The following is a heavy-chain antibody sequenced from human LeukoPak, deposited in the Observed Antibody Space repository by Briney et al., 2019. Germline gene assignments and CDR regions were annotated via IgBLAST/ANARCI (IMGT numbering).Heavy chain of an antibody. V-gene: IGHV4-30-2*01. D-gene: IGHD6-13*01. CDR2: IYHSGST. CDR3: ARRVPKYSSTTGAFDI. J-gene: IGHJ3*02. CDR1: GGSISSGGYY. Sequence: SQTLSLTCTVSGGSISSGGYYWSWIRQPPGKGLEWIGYIYHSGSTYYNPSLKSRVTISVDTSKNQFPLKLSSVTAADTAVYYCARRVPKYSSTTGAFDIWGQGTMVTVSS.